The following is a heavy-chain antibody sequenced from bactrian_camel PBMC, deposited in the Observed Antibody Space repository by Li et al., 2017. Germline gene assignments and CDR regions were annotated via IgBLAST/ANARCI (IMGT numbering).Heavy chain of an antibody. CDR2: IYTGGGST. V-gene: IGHV3-2*01. J-gene: IGHJ4*01. D-gene: IGHD5*01. Sequence: VQLVESGGGLVQPGGSLRLSCAASGFTFSSYYMSWVRQAPGKGLEWVSSIYTGGGSTYYADSVKGRFTVSRDNARNTLYLQMNSLKTEDTAVYYCATTDGWVPSSLGQGTQVTVS. CDR1: GFTFSSYY.